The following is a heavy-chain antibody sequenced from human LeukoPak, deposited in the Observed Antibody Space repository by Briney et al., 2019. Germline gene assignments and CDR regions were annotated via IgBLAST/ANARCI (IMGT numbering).Heavy chain of an antibody. CDR1: GFTVSSNY. D-gene: IGHD3-10*01. J-gene: IGHJ3*02. CDR3: AKGVRITMVRGAFDI. V-gene: IGHV3-9*01. CDR2: LTWNSGNM. Sequence: GGSLRLSCAASGFTVSSNYMSWVRQAPGKGLEWVSGLTWNSGNMAYADSVKGRFTISRDNAKNSLNLQMNSLRAEDTALYYCAKGVRITMVRGAFDIWGQGTMVTVSS.